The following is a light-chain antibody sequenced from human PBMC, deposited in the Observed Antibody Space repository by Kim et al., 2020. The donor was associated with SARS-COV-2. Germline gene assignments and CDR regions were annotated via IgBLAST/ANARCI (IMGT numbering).Light chain of an antibody. Sequence: QSVLTQPASVSGSPGQSITISCTGTSSDVGGYNYVSWYQQHPGKAPKLMIYDVSKRPSGVSNRFSGPKSGNTASLTISGLQAEDEADYYCSSYTSSSTLTFGGGTQLTVL. J-gene: IGLJ3*02. CDR2: DVS. CDR1: SSDVGGYNY. CDR3: SSYTSSSTLT. V-gene: IGLV2-14*01.